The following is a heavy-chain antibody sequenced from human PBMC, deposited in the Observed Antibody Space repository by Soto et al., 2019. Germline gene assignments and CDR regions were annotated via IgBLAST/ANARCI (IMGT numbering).Heavy chain of an antibody. V-gene: IGHV3-30-3*01. D-gene: IGHD3-22*01. CDR3: ARDYYKYYDSSGYYRSPAY. Sequence: QVQLVESGGGVVQPGRSLRLSCAASGFTFSSYDMHWVRQAPGKGLEWVALISYDGSDKDYADSVKGRFTISRDNSRNXLXXQMNSLRAEDTAVYYCARDYYKYYDSSGYYRSPAYWGQGTLVTVSS. CDR2: ISYDGSDK. J-gene: IGHJ4*02. CDR1: GFTFSSYD.